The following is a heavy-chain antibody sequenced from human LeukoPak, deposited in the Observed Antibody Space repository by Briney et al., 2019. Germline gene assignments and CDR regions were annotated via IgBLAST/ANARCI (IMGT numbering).Heavy chain of an antibody. D-gene: IGHD3-9*01. J-gene: IGHJ4*02. Sequence: ASVKVSCKASGYTFTSYDINWVRQATGQGLEWMGWMNPNSGNTGYAQKFQGRVTMTRNTSISTAYMELSSLRSEDTAVYYCARGRRLTGYYDFDYWGQGTLVTVSS. CDR1: GYTFTSYD. V-gene: IGHV1-8*01. CDR2: MNPNSGNT. CDR3: ARGRRLTGYYDFDY.